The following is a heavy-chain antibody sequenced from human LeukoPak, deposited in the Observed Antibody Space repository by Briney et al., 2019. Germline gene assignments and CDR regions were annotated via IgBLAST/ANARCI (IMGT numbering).Heavy chain of an antibody. V-gene: IGHV3-7*01. CDR3: ARVYYDSSGYYYPDAFDI. D-gene: IGHD3-22*01. CDR1: GFTLSYYW. CDR2: IKQDGSEK. Sequence: GGSLRLSCAASGFTLSYYWMSWVRQAPRKGLEWVANIKQDGSEKYYVDSVKGRFTISRDNAKNSLYLQMNSLRAEDTAVYYCARVYYDSSGYYYPDAFDIWGQGTMVTVSS. J-gene: IGHJ3*02.